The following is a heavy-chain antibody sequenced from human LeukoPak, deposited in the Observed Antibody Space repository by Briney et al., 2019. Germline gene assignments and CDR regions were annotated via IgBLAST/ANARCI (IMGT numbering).Heavy chain of an antibody. J-gene: IGHJ4*02. CDR3: ARHWGSSWPYLFGY. CDR1: GGSISSSSYY. D-gene: IGHD6-13*01. Sequence: SETLSLTCTVSGGSISSSSYYWGWIRQPPGKGLEWIGSIYYSGGTYYNPSLKSRVTISVDTSKNQFSLKLSSVTAADTAVYYCARHWGSSWPYLFGYWGQGTLVTVSS. CDR2: IYYSGGT. V-gene: IGHV4-39*01.